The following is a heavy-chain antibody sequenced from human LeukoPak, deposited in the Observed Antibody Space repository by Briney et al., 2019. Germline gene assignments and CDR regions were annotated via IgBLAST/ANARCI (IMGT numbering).Heavy chain of an antibody. J-gene: IGHJ4*02. CDR3: TTAPSYYDILTGYYTFDY. V-gene: IGHV3-15*01. D-gene: IGHD3-9*01. CDR2: IKSKTDGGTT. Sequence: GGSLRLSCAASGFTFSNAWMSWVRQAPGKGLEWVGRIKSKTDGGTTGYAAPVKGRFTISRDDSKNTLYLQINSLKTEDTAVYYCTTAPSYYDILTGYYTFDYWGQGTLVTVSS. CDR1: GFTFSNAW.